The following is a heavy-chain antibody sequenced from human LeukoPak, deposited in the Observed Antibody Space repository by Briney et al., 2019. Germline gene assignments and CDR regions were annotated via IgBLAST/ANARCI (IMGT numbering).Heavy chain of an antibody. J-gene: IGHJ6*02. CDR3: ARVAYYYDSAGLYLNYFYGMDV. D-gene: IGHD3-22*01. V-gene: IGHV1-8*01. CDR2: MNPSSANT. Sequence: GASVKVSCKASGYTFTSYDIDWVRQATGQGLEWLGWMNPSSANTGYAQKFQGRVTMTRDTSISTAYMELSSLRSEDTAVYYCARVAYYYDSAGLYLNYFYGMDVWGQGTTVTVSS. CDR1: GYTFTSYD.